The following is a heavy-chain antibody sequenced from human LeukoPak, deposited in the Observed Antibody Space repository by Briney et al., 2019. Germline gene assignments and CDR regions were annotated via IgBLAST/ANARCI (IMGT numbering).Heavy chain of an antibody. D-gene: IGHD2-2*01. V-gene: IGHV1-2*02. CDR2: INPNSGGT. J-gene: IGHJ4*02. Sequence: RASVKVSCKASGYTFTGYYMHWVRQAPGQGLEWMGWINPNSGGTNYAQKFQGRVTMTRDTSISTAYMELSRLRSDDTAVYHCARVPGQYQLLFFDYWGQGTLVTVSS. CDR1: GYTFTGYY. CDR3: ARVPGQYQLLFFDY.